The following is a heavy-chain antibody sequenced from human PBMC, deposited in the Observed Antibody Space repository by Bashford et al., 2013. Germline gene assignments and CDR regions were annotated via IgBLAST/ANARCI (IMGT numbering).Heavy chain of an antibody. CDR3: VRSRAAGGTLDF. V-gene: IGHV4-59*12. CDR1: GASITSYY. CDR2: LYDSGST. Sequence: SETLSLTCTVSGASITSYYWSWIRQPPGKGLEWIGYLYDSGSTNHNPSLKSRVTISVDTSKNQFSLKLSPVTAADTAVYYCVRSRAAGGTLDFWGRGTLVTVSS. J-gene: IGHJ4*02. D-gene: IGHD6-13*01.